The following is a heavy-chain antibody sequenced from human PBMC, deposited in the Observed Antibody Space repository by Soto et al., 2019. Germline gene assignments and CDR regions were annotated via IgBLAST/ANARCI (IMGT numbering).Heavy chain of an antibody. CDR2: VYYSGST. CDR1: GGSISTSIYS. V-gene: IGHV4-39*01. Sequence: SETLSLTCTVSGGSISTSIYSWGWIRQPPGKGLEWIGSVYYSGSTYYNPSLQSRVTLSVDTSKNQFSLKLSSVTAADTAVFYCARSTRSGYDYFDYWGQGTLVTVSS. CDR3: ARSTRSGYDYFDY. J-gene: IGHJ4*02. D-gene: IGHD5-12*01.